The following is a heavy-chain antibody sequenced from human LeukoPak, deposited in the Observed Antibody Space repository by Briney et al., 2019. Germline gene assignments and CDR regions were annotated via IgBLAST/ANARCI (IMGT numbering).Heavy chain of an antibody. CDR3: ARQDFVIGATRHWFDP. CDR1: GYSFSTYW. V-gene: IGHV5-51*01. J-gene: IGHJ5*02. D-gene: IGHD2-21*01. Sequence: GESLKISCKGSGYSFSTYWIGWVRQMPGKGLEWMGIIYPGDSDTRYSPSFKGQVTISADKSISTAYLQWSSLKASDTAIYYCARQDFVIGATRHWFDPWGQGTLVTVSS. CDR2: IYPGDSDT.